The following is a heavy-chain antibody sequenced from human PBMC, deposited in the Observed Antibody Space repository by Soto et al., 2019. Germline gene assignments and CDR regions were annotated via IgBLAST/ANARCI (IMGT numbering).Heavy chain of an antibody. D-gene: IGHD3-22*01. Sequence: QITLKESGPTLVKPTQTLTLTCTFSGFSLSTSGVGVGWIRQPPGKALEWLALIYWDADKRYSPSLKSSLTITKDTSKNQVVLTMTNMDPVDTATYYCANGDSSGYYSTLWGQGTLVTVSS. CDR2: IYWDADK. CDR3: ANGDSSGYYSTL. J-gene: IGHJ4*02. CDR1: GFSLSTSGVG. V-gene: IGHV2-5*02.